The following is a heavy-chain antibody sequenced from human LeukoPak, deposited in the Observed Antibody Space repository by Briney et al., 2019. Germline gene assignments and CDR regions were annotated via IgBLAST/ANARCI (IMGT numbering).Heavy chain of an antibody. CDR3: ARNPTGDYDY. CDR1: GFTFRDYW. CDR2: INSDGSIT. D-gene: IGHD2-8*02. J-gene: IGHJ4*02. Sequence: GGSLRLSCAASGFTFRDYWMHRVRQVPGKGLLWVSHINSDGSITDYADSVKGRFTISRDNARNTLSLQMDSLRVEDTAVYYCARNPTGDYDYWGQGALVTVSS. V-gene: IGHV3-74*01.